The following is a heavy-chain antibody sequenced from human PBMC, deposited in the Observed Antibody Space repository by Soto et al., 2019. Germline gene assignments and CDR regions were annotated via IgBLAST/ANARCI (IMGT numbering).Heavy chain of an antibody. D-gene: IGHD2-2*01. J-gene: IGHJ3*02. V-gene: IGHV4-59*01. CDR2: IYYGGST. CDR1: GGSISSYY. Sequence: QVQLQESGPGLVKPSETLSLTCTVSGGSISSYYWSWIRQPPGKGLEWIGYIYYGGSTNYNPSLKSRVTISVDTSKHQFSLKLSSVTAADTAVYYCARGRGGWFINQLLNAFDIWGQGTMVTVSS. CDR3: ARGRGGWFINQLLNAFDI.